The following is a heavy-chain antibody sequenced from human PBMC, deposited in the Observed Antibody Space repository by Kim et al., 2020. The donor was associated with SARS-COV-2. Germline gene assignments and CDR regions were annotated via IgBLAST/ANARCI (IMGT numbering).Heavy chain of an antibody. CDR1: GDSISSHY. Sequence: SETLSLTCTVSGDSISSHYWGWIRQPPGKGLEWIGYVSYSGSTNYNPSLNSRVTISVDTSKIHFSLELSSVTTADTAVYYCARGFAGSYPYYYFYGMDI. CDR2: VSYSGST. D-gene: IGHD3-10*01. CDR3: ARGFAGSYPYYYFYGMDI. V-gene: IGHV4-59*11. J-gene: IGHJ6*01.